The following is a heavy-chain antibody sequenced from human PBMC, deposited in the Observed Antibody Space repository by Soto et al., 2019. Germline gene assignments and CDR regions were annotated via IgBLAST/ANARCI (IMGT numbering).Heavy chain of an antibody. Sequence: GGSLSLSCTASGFTFSSHPMSWVRQAPGKGLEWVSAIAESGGGTAYVDSVKGRFTISRDNAKNRLYLQMNSLRAEDTAVYYCAIRLGTYFLSGLPFDIWGQGTMVTVSS. CDR2: IAESGGGT. CDR1: GFTFSSHP. J-gene: IGHJ3*02. CDR3: AIRLGTYFLSGLPFDI. V-gene: IGHV3-23*01. D-gene: IGHD1-26*01.